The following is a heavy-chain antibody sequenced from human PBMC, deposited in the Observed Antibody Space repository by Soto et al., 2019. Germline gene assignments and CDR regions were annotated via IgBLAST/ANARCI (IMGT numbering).Heavy chain of an antibody. J-gene: IGHJ6*02. CDR3: AKSPNPGSATPSYYGMDV. Sequence: ASVKVSCKASGYTFTGSYMHWGRQAPGQGLEWMGWINPNSGGTNYAQKFQGWVTMTRDTSISTAYMELSSLRSEDTAVYYCAKSPNPGSATPSYYGMDVWGLGTTVTVSS. CDR2: INPNSGGT. D-gene: IGHD2-15*01. CDR1: GYTFTGSY. V-gene: IGHV1-2*04.